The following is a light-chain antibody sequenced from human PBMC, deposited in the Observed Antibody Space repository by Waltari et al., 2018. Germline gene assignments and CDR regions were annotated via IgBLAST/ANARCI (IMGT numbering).Light chain of an antibody. V-gene: IGLV3-10*01. CDR1: GLPKQY. CDR3: YSKDTDGGSQGK. Sequence: YDLTQPPSVSVSPGQTAAITCSGDGLPKQYTFWYQQKSGQAPVLVMYDDNKRPSGLPGIFSGSSAGTVATLTITGAQVDDEADYYCYSKDTDGGSQGKIGGGTKLTVL. J-gene: IGLJ2*01. CDR2: DDN.